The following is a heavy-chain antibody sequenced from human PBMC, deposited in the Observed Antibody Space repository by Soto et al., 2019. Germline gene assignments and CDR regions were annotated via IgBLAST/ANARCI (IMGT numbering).Heavy chain of an antibody. J-gene: IGHJ4*02. CDR3: ARLKQQLVLDY. CDR2: IYYSGST. D-gene: IGHD6-13*01. CDR1: GGSISNSYYY. Sequence: PSETLSLTCTVSGGSISNSYYYWGWIRQPPGKGLEWIGSIYYSGSTYYNPSLKSRVTISVDTSKNQFSLKLSSVTAADTAVYYCARLKQQLVLDYWGQGTLVTVSS. V-gene: IGHV4-39*01.